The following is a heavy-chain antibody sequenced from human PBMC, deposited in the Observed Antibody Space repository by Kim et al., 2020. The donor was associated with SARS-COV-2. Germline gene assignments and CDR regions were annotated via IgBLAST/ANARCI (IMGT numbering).Heavy chain of an antibody. Sequence: ASVKVSCKASGYPFINYGISWVRQAPGQGLEWMGWITGYSANTQYAQRFQGRVAMTTETSTTTAHMELRSLRSDDTAVYYCVRTRYTSGGSRFYLDSWGQGTLVTVSS. J-gene: IGHJ4*02. CDR1: GYPFINYG. D-gene: IGHD6-19*01. V-gene: IGHV1-18*01. CDR3: VRTRYTSGGSRFYLDS. CDR2: ITGYSANT.